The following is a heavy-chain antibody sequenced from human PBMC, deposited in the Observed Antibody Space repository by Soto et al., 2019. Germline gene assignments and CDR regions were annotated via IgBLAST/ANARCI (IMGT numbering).Heavy chain of an antibody. D-gene: IGHD2-15*01. Sequence: EVQLLESGGGLVQPGGSLRLSCAASGFTFSSYAMSWVRQAPGKGLEWVSAISGSGGSTYYADSVKGRFTISRDNSKNTLYLQMNSLRAEDTAVYYCAKDFFSRPEPIGYCSGGSCYSKEFPNYYYYGMDVWGQGTTVTVSS. CDR2: ISGSGGST. CDR3: AKDFFSRPEPIGYCSGGSCYSKEFPNYYYYGMDV. CDR1: GFTFSSYA. J-gene: IGHJ6*02. V-gene: IGHV3-23*01.